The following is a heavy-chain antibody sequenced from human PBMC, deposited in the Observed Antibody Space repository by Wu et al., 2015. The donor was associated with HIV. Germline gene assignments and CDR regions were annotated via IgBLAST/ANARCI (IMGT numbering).Heavy chain of an antibody. CDR1: GGSLSNYG. CDR2: IIPIYRTT. J-gene: IGHJ4*02. D-gene: IGHD2-15*01. Sequence: QVQLVQSGAEVKKPGSSVKVSCKASGGSLSNYGISWVRQAPGQGFEWLGRIIPIYRTTNYAQSFHGSVTITADEFTSTAYLELSSLRSEDTALYFCARDEALRMVAATAPFDSWGQGTLITVAS. CDR3: ARDEALRMVAATAPFDS. V-gene: IGHV1-69*13.